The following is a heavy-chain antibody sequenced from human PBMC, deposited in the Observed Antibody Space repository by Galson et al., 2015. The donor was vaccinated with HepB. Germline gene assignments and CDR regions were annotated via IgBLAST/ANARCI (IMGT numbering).Heavy chain of an antibody. CDR3: AKDRADYSNYVVDY. D-gene: IGHD4-11*01. CDR1: GFTFSSYG. J-gene: IGHJ4*02. V-gene: IGHV3-30*18. Sequence: SLRLSCAASGFTFSSYGMHWVRQAPGKGLEWVAVISYDGSNKYYADSVKGRFTISRDNSKNTLYLQMNSLRAEDTAVYYCAKDRADYSNYVVDYWGQGTLVTVSS. CDR2: ISYDGSNK.